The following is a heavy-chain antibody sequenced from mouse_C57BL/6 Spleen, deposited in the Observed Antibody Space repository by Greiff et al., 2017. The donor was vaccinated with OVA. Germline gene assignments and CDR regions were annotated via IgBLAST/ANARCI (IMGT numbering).Heavy chain of an antibody. Sequence: EVKLMESEGGLVQPGSSMKLSCTASGFTFSDYYMAWVRQVPEKGLEWVANINYDGSSTYYLDSLKSRFIISRDNAKNILYLQISSLKSEDTATYYCARLNLYYDYDGYAMDYWGQGTSVTVSS. D-gene: IGHD2-4*01. J-gene: IGHJ4*01. CDR1: GFTFSDYY. CDR2: INYDGSST. CDR3: ARLNLYYDYDGYAMDY. V-gene: IGHV5-16*01.